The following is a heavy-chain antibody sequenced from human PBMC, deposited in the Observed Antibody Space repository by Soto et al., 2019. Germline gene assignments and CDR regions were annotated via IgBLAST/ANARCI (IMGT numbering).Heavy chain of an antibody. Sequence: PSETLSLTCTVSGTSISSTNYYWGWIRQPPGKGLEWITSIYYTGTTYYNPSLKSRVTISVDTSKNHSSLKLSSVTAADRAVDCCATGPSSSNGYSKFDYLGQGTLVT. D-gene: IGHD6-25*01. CDR1: GTSISSTNYY. J-gene: IGHJ4*02. V-gene: IGHV4-39*02. CDR3: ATGPSSSNGYSKFDY. CDR2: IYYTGTT.